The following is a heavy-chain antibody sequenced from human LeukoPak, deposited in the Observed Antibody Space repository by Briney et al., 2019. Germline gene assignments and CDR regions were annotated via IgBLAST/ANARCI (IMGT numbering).Heavy chain of an antibody. CDR2: ISAYNGNT. D-gene: IGHD6-19*01. Sequence: GASVKVSCKASGGTFSSYGISWVRQAPGQGLEWMGWISAYNGNTNYAQKLQGRVTMTTDTSTSTAYMELRSLRSDDTAVYYCARGGYGAIAVAGRNSNFDYWGQGTLVTVSS. CDR1: GGTFSSYG. CDR3: ARGGYGAIAVAGRNSNFDY. J-gene: IGHJ4*02. V-gene: IGHV1-18*01.